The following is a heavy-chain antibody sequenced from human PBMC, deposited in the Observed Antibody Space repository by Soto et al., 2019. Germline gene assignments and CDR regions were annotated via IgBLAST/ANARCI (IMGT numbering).Heavy chain of an antibody. D-gene: IGHD3-10*01. CDR2: IYPGDSDT. CDR1: GYTFYSHS. CDR3: AGGGIRGVITRTRDYYGMDV. Sequence: GASVKVSCKASGYTFYSHSISWVRQMPGKGLEWMGIIYPGDSDTRYSPSFQGQVTISADKSISTAYLQWSSLKASDTAMYYCAGGGIRGVITRTRDYYGMDVWG. J-gene: IGHJ6*02. V-gene: IGHV5-51*03.